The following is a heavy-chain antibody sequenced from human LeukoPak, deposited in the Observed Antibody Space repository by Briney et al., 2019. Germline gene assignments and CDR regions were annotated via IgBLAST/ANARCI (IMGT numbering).Heavy chain of an antibody. J-gene: IGHJ3*02. Sequence: SETLSLTCTVSRNSISSSSYYWGWIRQPPGKGLEWIGSIYYSGSTYYNPSLKSRVTISVDTSKNQFSLKLSSVTAADTAVYYCADFLAAAGSRAFDIWGQGTMVTVSS. D-gene: IGHD6-13*01. CDR1: RNSISSSSYY. CDR2: IYYSGST. V-gene: IGHV4-39*01. CDR3: ADFLAAAGSRAFDI.